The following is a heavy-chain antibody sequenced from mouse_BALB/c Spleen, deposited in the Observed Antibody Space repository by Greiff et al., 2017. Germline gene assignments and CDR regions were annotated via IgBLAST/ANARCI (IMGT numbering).Heavy chain of an antibody. CDR2: ISYSGST. V-gene: IGHV3-2*02. CDR1: GYSITSDYA. CDR3: ATISTVNY. J-gene: IGHJ2*01. Sequence: DVKLQESGPGLVKPSQSLSLTCTVTGYSITSDYAWYCIRQFPGNKLEWMGYISYSGSTSYNPSLKSRISITRDTSKNQFFLQLNSVTTEDTATYYCATISTVNYWGQGTTLTVSS.